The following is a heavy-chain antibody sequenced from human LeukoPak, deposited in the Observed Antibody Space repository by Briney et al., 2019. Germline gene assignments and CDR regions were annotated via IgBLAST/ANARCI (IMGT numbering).Heavy chain of an antibody. CDR2: IIPIFGTA. CDR3: ARDEGYGGHGNLSYYFDY. J-gene: IGHJ4*02. D-gene: IGHD4-23*01. V-gene: IGHV1-69*13. Sequence: ASVRVSCKASGGTFSIYAISWVRQAPGQGLEWMGGIIPIFGTANYAQKFQGRVTITADESTSTAYMELSSLRSEDTAVYYCARDEGYGGHGNLSYYFDYWGQGTLVTVSS. CDR1: GGTFSIYA.